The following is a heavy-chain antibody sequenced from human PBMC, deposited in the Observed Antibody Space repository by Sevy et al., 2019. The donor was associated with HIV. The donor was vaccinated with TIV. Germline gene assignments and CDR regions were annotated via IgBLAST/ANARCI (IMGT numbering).Heavy chain of an antibody. J-gene: IGHJ4*02. CDR1: GASFSDYY. Sequence: SETLSLTCGVYGASFSDYYWSWIRQPPGKGLEWIGEINYSGSTNYNPPLKSRVSISVDTSKNQLSLKVSSVTAADAAVYYCARHPKSGTTVDYWGQGTPVTVSS. CDR3: ARHPKSGTTVDY. CDR2: INYSGST. D-gene: IGHD1-1*01. V-gene: IGHV4-34*01.